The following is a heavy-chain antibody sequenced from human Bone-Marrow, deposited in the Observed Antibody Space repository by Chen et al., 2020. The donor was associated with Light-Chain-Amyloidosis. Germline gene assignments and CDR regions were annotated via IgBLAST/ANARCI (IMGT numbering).Heavy chain of an antibody. CDR2: IYYSGST. J-gene: IGHJ5*02. Sequence: QVQLQELGPGLVKPSQTLSLTCTVSGGSISSGGYYWSWIRQHPGKGLEWIGYIYYSGSTYYNPSLKSRVTISVDTSKNQFSLKLSSVTAADTAVYYCARDVAGYCSSTSCYPGWFDPWGQGTLVTVSS. CDR3: ARDVAGYCSSTSCYPGWFDP. CDR1: GGSISSGGYY. D-gene: IGHD2-2*01. V-gene: IGHV4-31*03.